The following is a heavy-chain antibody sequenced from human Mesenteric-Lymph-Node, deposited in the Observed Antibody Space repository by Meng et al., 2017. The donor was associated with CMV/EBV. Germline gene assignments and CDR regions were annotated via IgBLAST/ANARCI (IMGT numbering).Heavy chain of an antibody. CDR3: AGGIAAAGSRWFDP. J-gene: IGHJ5*02. CDR2: IIPILGIA. Sequence: QVQLVQSRAEGKKPGSSVTVYCKASGGTFSSYTVTWVRQVPGQGLEWMGRIIPILGIANYAQKFQGRVTITADKSTSTAYMELSSLRSEDTAVYYCAGGIAAAGSRWFDPWGQGTLVTVSS. V-gene: IGHV1-69*02. D-gene: IGHD6-13*01. CDR1: GGTFSSYT.